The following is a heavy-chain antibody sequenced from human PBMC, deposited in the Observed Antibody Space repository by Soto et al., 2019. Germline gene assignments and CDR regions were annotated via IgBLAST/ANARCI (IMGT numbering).Heavy chain of an antibody. V-gene: IGHV1-3*01. J-gene: IGHJ4*02. Sequence: ASVKVSCKASGYTFTNYGVHWVRQAPGQRLEWMGWINGDNSDTEDSQKFQGRVTITRDTSATTAYMELSSLRSEDTAVYYCARGGAGGSSWFGVFDYWGQGTLVTVSS. CDR2: INGDNSDT. CDR1: GYTFTNYG. CDR3: ARGGAGGSSWFGVFDY. D-gene: IGHD6-13*01.